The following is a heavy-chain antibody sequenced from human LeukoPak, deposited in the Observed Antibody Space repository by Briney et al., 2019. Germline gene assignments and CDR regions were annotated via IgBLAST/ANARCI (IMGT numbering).Heavy chain of an antibody. Sequence: GGSLRLSCAASGFTFSRYSMNWVRQAPGKGLEWVSSMSSSSGLIYYGDSVEGRFTVSRENAKRSLYLQMNSLRADDTAVYYCAREFDGSASGAGYWGQGTLVTVSS. J-gene: IGHJ4*02. D-gene: IGHD1-26*01. CDR1: GFTFSRYS. CDR2: MSSSSGLI. V-gene: IGHV3-21*01. CDR3: AREFDGSASGAGY.